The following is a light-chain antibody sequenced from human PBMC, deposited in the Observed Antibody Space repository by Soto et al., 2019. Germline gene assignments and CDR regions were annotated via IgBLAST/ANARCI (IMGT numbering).Light chain of an antibody. CDR1: TSDVGSYDL. V-gene: IGLV2-23*02. J-gene: IGLJ1*01. Sequence: QSVLTQPASVSGSPGQSITISCTGTTSDVGSYDLVSWYQQHPGKAPKIMIYEVSKRPSGDSNRFSGSKSGNTASLTISGLQAEDEADYYCCSYAGGRSPYVFGTGTRSPS. CDR3: CSYAGGRSPYV. CDR2: EVS.